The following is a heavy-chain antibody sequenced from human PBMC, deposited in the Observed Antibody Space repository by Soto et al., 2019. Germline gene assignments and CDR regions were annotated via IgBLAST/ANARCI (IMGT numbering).Heavy chain of an antibody. J-gene: IGHJ4*02. V-gene: IGHV3-23*01. CDR1: GFTFSSYA. CDR2: ISGSGGST. D-gene: IGHD3-22*01. Sequence: EVQLLESGGGLVQPGGSLRLSCAASGFTFSSYAMSWVRQAPGKGLEWVSAISGSGGSTYYADSVKGRFTISRDNSKNTLYLQMNSLRAEDTAVYYCAKIDGAYYYDSRTTPGFDYWGQGTLVTVSS. CDR3: AKIDGAYYYDSRTTPGFDY.